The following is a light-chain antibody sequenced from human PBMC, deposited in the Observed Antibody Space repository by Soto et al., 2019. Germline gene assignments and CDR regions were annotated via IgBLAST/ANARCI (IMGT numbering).Light chain of an antibody. Sequence: DIQMTQSPSSLSASVGDRITITCRASQSVIKSVNWYQQKPGKAPKLLMYITSTLQSGVPSRFSGSGSGTDFTLTISSLQTEDFATYYCQQSHTTPTFGGGTKVEIK. CDR1: QSVIKS. CDR3: QQSHTTPT. CDR2: ITS. V-gene: IGKV1-39*01. J-gene: IGKJ4*01.